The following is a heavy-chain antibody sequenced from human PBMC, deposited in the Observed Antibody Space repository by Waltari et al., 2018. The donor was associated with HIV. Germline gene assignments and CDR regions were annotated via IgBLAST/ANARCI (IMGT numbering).Heavy chain of an antibody. Sequence: QLQLQESGPGLVKPSETLSLTCTVSGGSIRSSSYYWGWISQPPGKGLPWIGSIYYSGSTYYNPSLKSRVTISVDTSKNQFSLKLSSVTAADTAVYYCAKRAYDILTGYYWFDPWGQGTLVTVSS. V-gene: IGHV4-39*01. J-gene: IGHJ5*02. CDR2: IYYSGST. CDR1: GGSIRSSSYY. CDR3: AKRAYDILTGYYWFDP. D-gene: IGHD3-9*01.